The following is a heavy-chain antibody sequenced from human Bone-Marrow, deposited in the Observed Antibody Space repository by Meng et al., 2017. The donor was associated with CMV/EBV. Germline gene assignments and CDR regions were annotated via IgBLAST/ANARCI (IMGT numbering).Heavy chain of an antibody. Sequence: SETLSLTCTVSGGSISSSSYYWGWIRQPPGKGLEWIGSIYYSGSTYYNPSLKSRVTISVDTSKNQFSLKLSSVTAADTAVYYCARDRGPTGIFGYWGQGILVTVSS. CDR1: GGSISSSSYY. V-gene: IGHV4-39*02. D-gene: IGHD1-1*01. CDR2: IYYSGST. J-gene: IGHJ4*02. CDR3: ARDRGPTGIFGY.